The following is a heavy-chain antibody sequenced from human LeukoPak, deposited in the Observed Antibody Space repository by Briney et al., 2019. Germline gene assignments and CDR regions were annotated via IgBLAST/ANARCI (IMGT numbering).Heavy chain of an antibody. J-gene: IGHJ4*02. D-gene: IGHD3-10*01. CDR3: ARAWGYYGSGSFSYFDY. CDR1: GNSISSYY. V-gene: IGHV4-4*07. CDR2: IYNDGST. Sequence: PSETLSLTCTVSGNSISSYYWNWIRQPAGKGLEWIGRIYNDGSTDHNPSLKSRVTMSIDTSKNQFSLNLSSVTAADTAVYFCARAWGYYGSGSFSYFDYWGQGSPVTVSS.